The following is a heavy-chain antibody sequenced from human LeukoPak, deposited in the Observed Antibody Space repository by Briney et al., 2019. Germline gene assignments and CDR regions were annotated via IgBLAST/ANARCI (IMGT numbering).Heavy chain of an antibody. CDR2: ISSSGSTI. CDR3: ASGVGYCSGGSCHRIRKGAFDI. J-gene: IGHJ3*02. Sequence: PGGSLRLSCAASGFTFSSYEMNWVRQAPGKGLEWVSYISSSGSTIYYADSVKGRFTISRDNAKNSLYLQMNSLRAEDTAVYYCASGVGYCSGGSCHRIRKGAFDIWGQGTMVTVSS. CDR1: GFTFSSYE. V-gene: IGHV3-48*03. D-gene: IGHD2-15*01.